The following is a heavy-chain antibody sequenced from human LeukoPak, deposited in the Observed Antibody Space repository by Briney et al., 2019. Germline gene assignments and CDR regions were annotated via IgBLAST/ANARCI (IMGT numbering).Heavy chain of an antibody. CDR1: GGSITSSY. Sequence: SETLSLTCTVSGGSITSSYWSWVRQPPGKRLEFIGYIHKSVTNYNPSLKSRVTISADTSKNQFSLRLTSMTAADTAVYYCASLPTFWGQGTLVTVSS. J-gene: IGHJ4*02. CDR2: IHKSVT. CDR3: ASLPTF. V-gene: IGHV4-59*01.